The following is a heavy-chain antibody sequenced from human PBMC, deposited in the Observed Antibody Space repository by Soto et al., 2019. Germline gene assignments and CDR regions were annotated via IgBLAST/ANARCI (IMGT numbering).Heavy chain of an antibody. J-gene: IGHJ5*02. V-gene: IGHV1-18*01. CDR2: ISAYNGNT. Sequence: AASVKVSCKTSGYTFTSYGISWVRQAPGQGLEWMGWISAYNGNTNYAQKLQGRVTMTTDTSTSTVYMELSSLRSEDTAVYYCARTDSSGYDYWFDPWGQGTLVTVSS. CDR1: GYTFTSYG. D-gene: IGHD3-22*01. CDR3: ARTDSSGYDYWFDP.